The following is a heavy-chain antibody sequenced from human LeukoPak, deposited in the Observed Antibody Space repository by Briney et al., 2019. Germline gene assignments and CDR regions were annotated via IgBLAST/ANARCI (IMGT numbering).Heavy chain of an antibody. J-gene: IGHJ4*02. CDR2: ISGSGGGT. V-gene: IGHV3-23*01. CDR1: GFTFSSYA. D-gene: IGHD6-19*01. Sequence: GGCLRLSCAASGFTFSSYAVSWVRQAPGKGLECVSAISGSGGGTYYADSVKGRFTISRDNSKNTVYLQMNSLSTEDTAVYYCAKTTTGYSSGRYPGWPVDYWGQGTLVTVSS. CDR3: AKTTTGYSSGRYPGWPVDY.